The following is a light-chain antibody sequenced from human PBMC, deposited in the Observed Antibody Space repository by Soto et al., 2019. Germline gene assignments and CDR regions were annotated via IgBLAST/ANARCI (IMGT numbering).Light chain of an antibody. Sequence: QSVLAQPASVSGSLGQSITISCTGTSSDVGAYDYVSWYQQHPGKVPKLMIYDVSNRPSGVSNRFSGSKSGNTASLNISGLQAEDEAEYYCESYTSGAFYVFGTGTKVTVL. CDR2: DVS. V-gene: IGLV2-14*03. CDR3: ESYTSGAFYV. J-gene: IGLJ1*01. CDR1: SSDVGAYDY.